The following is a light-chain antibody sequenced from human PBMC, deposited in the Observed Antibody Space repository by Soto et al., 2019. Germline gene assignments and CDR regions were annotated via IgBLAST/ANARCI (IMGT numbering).Light chain of an antibody. CDR3: AGWADNLNGRV. Sequence: QSVLTQPPSASGTPGQRVTISCSGGSSNIGTNTVNWYQQLPGTSPKLLIYSTSQRPSGVPDRFSGSKSGTSASLAISGLQSEDEADYYCAGWADNLNGRVFGTGTKVTVL. V-gene: IGLV1-44*01. CDR1: SSNIGTNT. J-gene: IGLJ1*01. CDR2: STS.